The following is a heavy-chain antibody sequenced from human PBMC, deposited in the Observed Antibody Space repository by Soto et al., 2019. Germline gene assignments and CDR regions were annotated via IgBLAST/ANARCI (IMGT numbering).Heavy chain of an antibody. CDR2: IYYSGST. J-gene: IGHJ4*02. V-gene: IGHV4-59*08. D-gene: IGHD2-15*01. CDR3: ARRYGGTFDY. Sequence: QVQLQESGPGLVKPSETLSLTCTVSGGSISSYYWSWIRQPPGKGLEWIGYIYYSGSTNYNPSLKDRATKSEETSQNQSPLKLSPVAAADTAVYYDARRYGGTFDYWGQGTLVTVSS. CDR1: GGSISSYY.